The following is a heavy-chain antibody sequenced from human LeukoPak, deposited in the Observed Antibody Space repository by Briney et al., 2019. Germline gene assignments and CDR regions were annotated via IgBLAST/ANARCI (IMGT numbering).Heavy chain of an antibody. Sequence: GGSLRLSCIASGFTFSSYSMNWVRQAPGKGLEWVSCISSSSNNIYYADSVRGRFTASRDNAKNSLFLQMNSLRAEDTALYYCATYSGVHHKTFDDWGQGTLVTVSS. D-gene: IGHD1-26*01. CDR3: ATYSGVHHKTFDD. CDR2: ISSSSNNI. V-gene: IGHV3-21*04. J-gene: IGHJ4*02. CDR1: GFTFSSYS.